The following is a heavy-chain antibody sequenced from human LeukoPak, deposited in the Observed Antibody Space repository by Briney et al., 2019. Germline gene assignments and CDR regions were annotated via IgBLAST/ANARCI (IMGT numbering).Heavy chain of an antibody. J-gene: IGHJ6*02. CDR3: ARAVVVPAATGGYYYYYGMDV. D-gene: IGHD2-2*01. V-gene: IGHV4-34*01. Sequence: SETLSLTCAVYGGSFSGYYWSWIRQPPGKGLEWIGEINHSGSTNYNPSLKSRVTISVDTSKNQFSLKLSSVTAADTAVYYCARAVVVPAATGGYYYYYGMDVWGQGTTVTVSS. CDR2: INHSGST. CDR1: GGSFSGYY.